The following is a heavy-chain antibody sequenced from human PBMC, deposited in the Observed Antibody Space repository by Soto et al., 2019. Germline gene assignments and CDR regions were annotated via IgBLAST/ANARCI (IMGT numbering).Heavy chain of an antibody. D-gene: IGHD3-3*01. CDR2: ISAYNGNT. CDR3: ARVVGTNFWSGYNNWFDP. J-gene: IGHJ5*02. CDR1: GYTFTSYG. V-gene: IGHV1-18*01. Sequence: ASVKVSCKASGYTFTSYGISWVRQAPGQGLEWMGWISAYNGNTNYAQKLQGRVTMTTDTSTSKAYKELRSLRSDDTAVYYCARVVGTNFWSGYNNWFDPWGQGTLVTVSS.